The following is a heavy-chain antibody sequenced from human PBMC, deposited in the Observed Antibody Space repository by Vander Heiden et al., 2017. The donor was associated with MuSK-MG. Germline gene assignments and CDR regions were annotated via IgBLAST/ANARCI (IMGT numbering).Heavy chain of an antibody. V-gene: IGHV3-11*01. CDR2: ISSSGTTI. Sequence: QVQLVESGGGLVKPGGSLRLSCAASGFTFSDYYMSWIRPAPGMRLEWVSYISSSGTTIHYADSVKGRFTTSRDNAKNSLYLQMNSMRAEDTAVYYCARVGVRAAAGTGDYWGHGTLVTVSS. D-gene: IGHD6-13*01. CDR1: GFTFSDYY. CDR3: ARVGVRAAAGTGDY. J-gene: IGHJ4*01.